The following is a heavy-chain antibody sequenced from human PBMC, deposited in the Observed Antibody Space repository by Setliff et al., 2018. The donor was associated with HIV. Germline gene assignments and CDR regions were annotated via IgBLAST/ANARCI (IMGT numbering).Heavy chain of an antibody. CDR3: AKTYYYDSSGYYYFDS. J-gene: IGHJ4*02. CDR1: GFTFSNYV. Sequence: GGSLRLSCAASGFTFSNYVINWVRQAPGKGLEWISGISGSGVNSYYADSVKGRFTISRDNSKNSLYLQMNSLRAEDTAVYYCAKTYYYDSSGYYYFDSWGQGTLVTVSS. V-gene: IGHV3-23*01. CDR2: ISGSGVNS. D-gene: IGHD3-22*01.